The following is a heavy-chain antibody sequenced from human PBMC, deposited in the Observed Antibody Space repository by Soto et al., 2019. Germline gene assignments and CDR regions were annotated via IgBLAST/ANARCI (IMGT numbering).Heavy chain of an antibody. Sequence: PGGSLRLSCAASGFTFSSYETNWVRQAPGKGLEWVSYISSSGSTIYYADSVKGRFTISRDNAKNSLYLQMNSLRAEDTAVYYCARERYYDILTGYLEWGQGTLVTVSS. D-gene: IGHD3-9*01. V-gene: IGHV3-48*03. CDR1: GFTFSSYE. CDR2: ISSSGSTI. J-gene: IGHJ4*02. CDR3: ARERYYDILTGYLE.